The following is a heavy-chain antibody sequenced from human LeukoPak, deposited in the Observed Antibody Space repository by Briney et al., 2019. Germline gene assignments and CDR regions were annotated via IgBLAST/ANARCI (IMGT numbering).Heavy chain of an antibody. Sequence: GGSLRLSCAASGFTFSTYAMSRVRQAPGKGLEWVSAIGGSCDFTYYAEYVRGRFTISRDNSKKTLYLQMNSLRAEDTAVYYCAKADRGWGVITKDWGQGTLVTVSS. J-gene: IGHJ4*02. V-gene: IGHV3-23*01. CDR3: AKADRGWGVITKD. CDR2: IGGSCDFT. D-gene: IGHD3-10*01. CDR1: GFTFSTYA.